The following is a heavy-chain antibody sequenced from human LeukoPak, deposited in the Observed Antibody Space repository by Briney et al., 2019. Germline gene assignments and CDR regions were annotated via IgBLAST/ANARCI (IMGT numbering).Heavy chain of an antibody. CDR3: ARNVDWRYSSGWFYFDY. V-gene: IGHV4-39*01. Sequence: SETLSLTCTVSGGSISSSSYYWGWIRQPPGKGLEWIGSIYYSGSTYYNPSLKSRVTISVDTSKNQFPLKLSSVTAADTDVYYCARNVDWRYSSGWFYFDYWGQGTLVTVSS. CDR1: GGSISSSSYY. D-gene: IGHD6-19*01. J-gene: IGHJ4*02. CDR2: IYYSGST.